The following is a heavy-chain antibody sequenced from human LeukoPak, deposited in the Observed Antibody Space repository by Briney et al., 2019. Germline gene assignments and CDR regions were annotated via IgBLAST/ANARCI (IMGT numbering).Heavy chain of an antibody. D-gene: IGHD3-22*01. V-gene: IGHV1-24*01. CDR2: FDPEDGET. J-gene: IGHJ4*02. Sequence: ASVKVSCKASGYTFTGYYMHWVRQAPGKGLEWMGGFDPEDGETIYAQKFQGRVTMTEDTSTDTAYMELSSLRSEDTAVYYCATGLLYDSSGYLYYFDYWGQGTLVTVSS. CDR3: ATGLLYDSSGYLYYFDY. CDR1: GYTFTGYY.